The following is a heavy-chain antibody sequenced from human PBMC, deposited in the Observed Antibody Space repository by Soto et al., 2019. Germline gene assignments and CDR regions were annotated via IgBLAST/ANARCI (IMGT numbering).Heavy chain of an antibody. Sequence: EVQLLESGGGLVQPGGSLRLSCAASGFTFSSYAMSWVRQAPGKGLEWVSAISGSGGSTYYADSVKGRFTISRDNSKNTLYLQMNSLRAEDKAVYYCAKAPDGDCSGGSCYSSYFDYWGQGTLVTVSS. J-gene: IGHJ4*02. CDR3: AKAPDGDCSGGSCYSSYFDY. CDR1: GFTFSSYA. D-gene: IGHD2-15*01. V-gene: IGHV3-23*01. CDR2: ISGSGGST.